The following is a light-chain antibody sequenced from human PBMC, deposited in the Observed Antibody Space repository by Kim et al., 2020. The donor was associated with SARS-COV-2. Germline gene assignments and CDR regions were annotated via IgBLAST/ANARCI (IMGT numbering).Light chain of an antibody. CDR2: NDS. Sequence: SYELTQPPSVSVAPGKTARITCGGDNIGSKSVHWYQQKPGQAPVLVISNDSDRPSGIPERFSGSNSGNTATLTISRVEVGDEADYYCQVWDNSSDHVVFGGGTQLTVL. V-gene: IGLV3-21*04. CDR3: QVWDNSSDHVV. J-gene: IGLJ2*01. CDR1: NIGSKS.